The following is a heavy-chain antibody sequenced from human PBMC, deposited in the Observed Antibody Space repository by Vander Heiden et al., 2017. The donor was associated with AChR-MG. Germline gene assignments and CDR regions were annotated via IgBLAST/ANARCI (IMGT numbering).Heavy chain of an antibody. J-gene: IGHJ4*02. CDR2: IDWYDDK. Sequence: QVTLKESGPALVKPTQTLPLTCTFSGFSATTTKIRVSWIRQPPGKALEGLARIDWYDDKFCSTSLKTRLTISKDTSKNQVVLTRANMDPVDTATYYCARNEYGDYDFVYWGQGTLVTVSS. CDR3: ARNEYGDYDFVY. D-gene: IGHD5-12*01. CDR1: GFSATTTKIR. V-gene: IGHV2-70*04.